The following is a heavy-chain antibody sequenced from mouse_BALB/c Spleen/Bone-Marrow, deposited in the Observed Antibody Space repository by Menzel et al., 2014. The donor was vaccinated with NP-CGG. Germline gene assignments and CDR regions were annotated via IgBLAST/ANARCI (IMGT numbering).Heavy chain of an antibody. D-gene: IGHD4-1*01. J-gene: IGHJ4*01. Sequence: LELVATINSNGGSTYYPDSVKGRFTISRDNAKNTLYLQMSSLKPEDTAMYYCARIWAYYAMDYWGQGTSVTVSS. CDR3: ARIWAYYAMDY. V-gene: IGHV5-6-3*01. CDR2: INSNGGST.